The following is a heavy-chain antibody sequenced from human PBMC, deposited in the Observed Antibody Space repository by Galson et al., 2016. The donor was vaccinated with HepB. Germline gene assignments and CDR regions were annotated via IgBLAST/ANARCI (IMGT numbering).Heavy chain of an antibody. Sequence: SLRLSCAASGFTFNTYNMNWVRQAPGKGLEWVSSISGGSNYIHYADSVKGRFTISRDNAKNSLYLQMNSLRAEDTAVYYCARDPGYGSGSYIDYWGQGSLVTVSS. CDR3: ARDPGYGSGSYIDY. CDR1: GFTFNTYN. D-gene: IGHD3-10*01. V-gene: IGHV3-21*01. CDR2: ISGGSNYI. J-gene: IGHJ4*02.